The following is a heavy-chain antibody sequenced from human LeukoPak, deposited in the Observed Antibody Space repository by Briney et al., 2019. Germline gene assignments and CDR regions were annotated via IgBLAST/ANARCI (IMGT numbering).Heavy chain of an antibody. J-gene: IGHJ6*02. Sequence: GGPLRLSCAASGFTFSSYSMNWVRQAPGKGLEWVSSISSSSSYIYYADSVKGRFTISRDNAKNSLYLQMNSLRAEDTAVYYCARDFDFHGMDVWGQGTTVTVSS. CDR1: GFTFSSYS. D-gene: IGHD3-9*01. CDR2: ISSSSSYI. V-gene: IGHV3-21*01. CDR3: ARDFDFHGMDV.